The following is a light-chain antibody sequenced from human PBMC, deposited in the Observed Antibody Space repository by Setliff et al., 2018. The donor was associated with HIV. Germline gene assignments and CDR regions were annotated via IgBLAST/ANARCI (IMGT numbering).Light chain of an antibody. J-gene: IGLJ1*01. Sequence: QSALTQPPSASGTPGQRVTVSCSGSSSNIGSHAVNWYQHLPGTAPKLLLYRNNQPPSGVPDRFSGSKSGTSASLAISWLQSEDEADYYCATWDGSLSGYVFGTGTKVTVL. CDR1: SSNIGSHA. CDR3: ATWDGSLSGYV. V-gene: IGLV1-44*01. CDR2: RNN.